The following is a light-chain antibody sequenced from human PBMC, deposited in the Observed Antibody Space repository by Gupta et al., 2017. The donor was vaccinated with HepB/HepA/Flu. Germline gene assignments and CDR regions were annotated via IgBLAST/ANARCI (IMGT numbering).Light chain of an antibody. CDR3: QQYYNLPLT. J-gene: IGKJ4*01. CDR1: QDISDY. Sequence: DIQMTQSPSSLSASVGDRVTITCQASQDISDYLNWYQQKPGKAPTLLIYDTSNLETGVPSRFSGSGSGADFTLTVSSLQPEDIATYYCQQYYNLPLTFGGGTKVEI. V-gene: IGKV1-33*01. CDR2: DTS.